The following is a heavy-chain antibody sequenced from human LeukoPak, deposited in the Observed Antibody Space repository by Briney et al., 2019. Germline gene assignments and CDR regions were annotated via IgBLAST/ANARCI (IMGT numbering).Heavy chain of an antibody. CDR2: ISYDGTNK. D-gene: IGHD5-24*01. J-gene: IGHJ4*02. CDR3: ARDHYDGYNLDY. V-gene: IGHV3-30-3*01. CDR1: GFTFSDYA. Sequence: GGSLRLSCAASGFTFSDYAMHWVRQAPGKGLEWVALISYDGTNKYYADSVKGRFTISRDNSKNTLYLQMNSLRAEDTAVYYCARDHYDGYNLDYWGQGTLVTVSS.